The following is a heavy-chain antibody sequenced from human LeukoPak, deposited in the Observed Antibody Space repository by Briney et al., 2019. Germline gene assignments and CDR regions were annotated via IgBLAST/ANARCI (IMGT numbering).Heavy chain of an antibody. CDR3: ATHYYDSSGYYYPWDH. CDR1: GGTFSSYA. J-gene: IGHJ4*02. D-gene: IGHD3-22*01. Sequence: GASVKVSCKASGGTFSSYAISWVRQAPGQGLEWMGRIIPIFGIANYAQKFQGRVTITADKSTSTAYMKLSSLRSEDTAVYYCATHYYDSSGYYYPWDHWGQGTLVTVSS. CDR2: IIPIFGIA. V-gene: IGHV1-69*04.